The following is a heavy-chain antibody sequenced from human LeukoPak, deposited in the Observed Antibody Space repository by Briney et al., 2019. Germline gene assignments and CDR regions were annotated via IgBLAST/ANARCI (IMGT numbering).Heavy chain of an antibody. CDR1: GFTFGDYA. CDR2: IRSEVYGGTT. D-gene: IGHD3-9*01. CDR3: TRDRADISLGGGFAIYYYMDV. V-gene: IGHV3-49*04. J-gene: IGHJ6*03. Sequence: GGSLRLSCTASGFTFGDYAMSWVRQAPGKGLEWVGFIRSEVYGGTTEYAASVKGRFTISRDDSKSIAYLQMNSLKTEDTAVYYCTRDRADISLGGGFAIYYYMDVWGKGTTVTISS.